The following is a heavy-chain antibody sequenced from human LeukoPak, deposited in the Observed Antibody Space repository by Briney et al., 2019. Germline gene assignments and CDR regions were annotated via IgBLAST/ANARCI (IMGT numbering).Heavy chain of an antibody. Sequence: GGSLRLSCAASGFTFSSYGMHWVRQAPGKGLEWVAVIWSDGNRKYYADSVKGRFTISRVNSKNTLYLQMNSLRVEDTAVYYCARDPVLAAGTGDYWGQGTLVTVSS. D-gene: IGHD6-13*01. CDR3: ARDPVLAAGTGDY. J-gene: IGHJ4*02. V-gene: IGHV3-33*01. CDR2: IWSDGNRK. CDR1: GFTFSSYG.